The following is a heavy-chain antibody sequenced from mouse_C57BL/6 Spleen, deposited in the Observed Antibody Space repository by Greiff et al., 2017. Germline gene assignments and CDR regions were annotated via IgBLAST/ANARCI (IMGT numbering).Heavy chain of an antibody. D-gene: IGHD4-1*01. Sequence: QVQLQQPGAELVKPGASVKMSCKASGYTFTSYWITWVKQRPGQGLEWIGDIYPGSGSTNYNEKFKSKATLTVDTSSSTAYMQLSSLTSEDSAVYYCAREGYWDEKNYFDYWGQGTTLTVSS. J-gene: IGHJ2*01. V-gene: IGHV1-55*01. CDR3: AREGYWDEKNYFDY. CDR2: IYPGSGST. CDR1: GYTFTSYW.